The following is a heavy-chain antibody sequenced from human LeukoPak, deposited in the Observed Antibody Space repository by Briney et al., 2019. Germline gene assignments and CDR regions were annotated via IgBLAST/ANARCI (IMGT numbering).Heavy chain of an antibody. CDR3: ARDRQAAAGDYFDY. J-gene: IGHJ4*02. Sequence: SVKVSCKASGGTFSTYAISWVRQAPGQGLEWMGGIIPMFGTANDAQKFQGRVTITADTSTSTVYMELSSLRSEDTAVYYCARDRQAAAGDYFDYWGQGTLVTVSS. V-gene: IGHV1-69*06. D-gene: IGHD4-17*01. CDR1: GGTFSTYA. CDR2: IIPMFGTA.